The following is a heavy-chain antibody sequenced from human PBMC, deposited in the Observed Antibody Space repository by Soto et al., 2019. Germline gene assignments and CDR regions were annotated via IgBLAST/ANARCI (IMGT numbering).Heavy chain of an antibody. CDR1: GGSISSGGYY. V-gene: IGHV4-31*03. CDR2: IYYSGST. Sequence: LSLTCTVSGGSISSGGYYWSWIRQHPGKGLEWIGYIYYSGSTYYNPSLKSRVTISVDTSKNQFSLKLSSVTAADTAVYYCARDRRYSSGWYLGWFDPWGQGTLVTVSS. D-gene: IGHD6-19*01. J-gene: IGHJ5*02. CDR3: ARDRRYSSGWYLGWFDP.